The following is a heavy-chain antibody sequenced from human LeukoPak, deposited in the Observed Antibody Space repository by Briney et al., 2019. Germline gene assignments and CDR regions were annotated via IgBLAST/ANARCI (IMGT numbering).Heavy chain of an antibody. CDR2: ISCSGGST. CDR1: GFTFSSYS. V-gene: IGHV3-23*01. CDR3: AKDMYDGWPRDYYGMDV. D-gene: IGHD2-8*01. J-gene: IGHJ6*02. Sequence: PGGSLRLSCAASGFTFSSYSMSWVRQAPGKGLEWVSAISCSGGSTYYADSVKGRFTISRDNSKNTLYLQMNSLRAEDTAVYYCAKDMYDGWPRDYYGMDVWGQGTTVTVSS.